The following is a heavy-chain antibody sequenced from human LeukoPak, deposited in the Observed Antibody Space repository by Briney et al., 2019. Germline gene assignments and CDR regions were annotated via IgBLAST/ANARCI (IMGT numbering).Heavy chain of an antibody. V-gene: IGHV4-59*01. J-gene: IGHJ2*01. Sequence: SETLSLTCTVSGGSISSYYWSWIRQPPGKGLDWIGYIYYSGSTNYNPSLKSRVTISVDTSKNQFSLKLSSVTAADTAVYYCARGRGIAVAGTGRLRWYFDLWGRGTLVTVSS. CDR1: GGSISSYY. CDR3: ARGRGIAVAGTGRLRWYFDL. CDR2: IYYSGST. D-gene: IGHD6-19*01.